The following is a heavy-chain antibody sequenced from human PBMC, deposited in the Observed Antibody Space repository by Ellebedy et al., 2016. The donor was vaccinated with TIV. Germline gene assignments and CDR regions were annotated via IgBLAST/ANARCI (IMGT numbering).Heavy chain of an antibody. CDR3: ARSTGWNSFDS. CDR2: INPTDANT. V-gene: IGHV1-46*01. CDR1: GYTFTSYY. D-gene: IGHD1/OR15-1a*01. J-gene: IGHJ4*02. Sequence: AASVKVSCKASGYTFTSYYMHWVRQAPGQGLEWMGMINPTDANTNYAQRFQGRVTMTRDTSTRAVYMELSSLRSDDTAVYYCARSTGWNSFDSWGQGTLVTVSS.